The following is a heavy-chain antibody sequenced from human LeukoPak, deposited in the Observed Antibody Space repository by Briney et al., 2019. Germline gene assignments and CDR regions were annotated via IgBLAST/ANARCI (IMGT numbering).Heavy chain of an antibody. J-gene: IGHJ6*02. V-gene: IGHV3-9*01. Sequence: PGGSLRLSCAASGFTFDDYAMHWVRQAPGKGLEWVSGISWNSGSIGYADSVKGRFTISRDNAKNSLYLQMNSLRAEDTALYYCAKDIGRTTGTSRVYYYGMDVWGQGTTVTVSS. CDR1: GFTFDDYA. D-gene: IGHD1-1*01. CDR3: AKDIGRTTGTSRVYYYGMDV. CDR2: ISWNSGSI.